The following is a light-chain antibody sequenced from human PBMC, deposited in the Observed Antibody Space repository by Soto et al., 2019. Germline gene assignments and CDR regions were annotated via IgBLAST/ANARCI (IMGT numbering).Light chain of an antibody. CDR3: QSYDSSLSGYV. J-gene: IGLJ1*01. CDR1: SSNIGAGYE. CDR2: ENN. V-gene: IGLV1-40*01. Sequence: QSVLTQPPSVSGAPGQRVTISCTGSSSNIGAGYEAHWYQQVPATAPKLLIYENNNRPSGVPDRFSGSKSGTSASLAITGLQDEDEAEYYCQSYDSSLSGYVFGTGTKLTVL.